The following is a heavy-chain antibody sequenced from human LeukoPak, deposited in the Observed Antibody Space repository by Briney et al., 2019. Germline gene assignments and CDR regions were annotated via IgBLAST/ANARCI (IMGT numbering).Heavy chain of an antibody. J-gene: IGHJ4*02. D-gene: IGHD4-23*01. CDR1: GFTFSSYA. CDR3: ATMITVVTPYLDY. V-gene: IGHV3-23*01. CDR2: ISGSGGST. Sequence: SGGSLRLSCAASGFTFSSYAMSWVRQAPGEGLEWVSAISGSGGSTYYADSVKGRFTISRDNSKNTLYLQMNSLRAEDTAVYYCATMITVVTPYLDYWGQGTLVTVSS.